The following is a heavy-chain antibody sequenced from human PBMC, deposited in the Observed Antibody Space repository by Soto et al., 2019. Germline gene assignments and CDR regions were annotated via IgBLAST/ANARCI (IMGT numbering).Heavy chain of an antibody. CDR3: ARGRGDYYGSGSHYYYGMDV. CDR1: GGSISSGDYY. CDR2: IYYSGST. D-gene: IGHD3-10*01. J-gene: IGHJ6*02. V-gene: IGHV4-30-4*01. Sequence: SETLSLTCTVSGGSISSGDYYWSWIRQPPGKGLEWIGYIYYSGSTYYNPSLKSRVTISVDTSKNQFSLKLSSVTAADTAVYYCARGRGDYYGSGSHYYYGMDVWGQGTTVTVS.